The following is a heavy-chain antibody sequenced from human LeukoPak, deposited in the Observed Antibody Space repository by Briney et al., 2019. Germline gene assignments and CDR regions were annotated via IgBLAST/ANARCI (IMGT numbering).Heavy chain of an antibody. Sequence: ASVKVSCKVSGYTLTELSMHWVRQAPGKGLEWMGGFDPEDGETIYAQKFQGRVTMTEDTSTDTAYMELSSLRSEDTAVHYCATDGGPYGSGTYFDYWGQGTLVTVSS. CDR2: FDPEDGET. D-gene: IGHD3-10*01. CDR3: ATDGGPYGSGTYFDY. CDR1: GYTLTELS. J-gene: IGHJ4*02. V-gene: IGHV1-24*01.